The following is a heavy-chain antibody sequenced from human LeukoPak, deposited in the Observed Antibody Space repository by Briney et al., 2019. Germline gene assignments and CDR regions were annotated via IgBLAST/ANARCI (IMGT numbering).Heavy chain of an antibody. Sequence: GGSLRLSCAASGFTISNYDMHWVRQAPGKGLEWVALISYDGSNKYYADSVKGRFTISRDNSKNTLYLQMNSLRAEDTAVYYCTRDMGGTYFDCWGQGTLVTVSS. CDR3: TRDMGGTYFDC. CDR1: GFTISNYD. D-gene: IGHD1-26*01. J-gene: IGHJ4*02. CDR2: ISYDGSNK. V-gene: IGHV3-30*03.